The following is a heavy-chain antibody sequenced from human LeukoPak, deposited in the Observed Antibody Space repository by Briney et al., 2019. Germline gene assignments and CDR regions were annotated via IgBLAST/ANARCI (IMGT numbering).Heavy chain of an antibody. J-gene: IGHJ4*02. CDR2: MNPNSGNT. CDR3: ARVVGYMVRGVITNGPFDY. V-gene: IGHV1-8*03. CDR1: GYTFTSYD. D-gene: IGHD3-10*01. Sequence: GASVKVSRKASGYTFTSYDINWVRQATGQGLEWMGWMNPNSGNTGYAQKFQGRVTITRNTSISTAYMELSSLRSDDTAVYYCARVVGYMVRGVITNGPFDYWGQGTLVTDSS.